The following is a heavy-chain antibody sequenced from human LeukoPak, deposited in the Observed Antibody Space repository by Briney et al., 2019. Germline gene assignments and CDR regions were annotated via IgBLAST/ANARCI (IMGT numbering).Heavy chain of an antibody. CDR3: ARSSGYDKSWYYFDY. CDR1: GFTFNNYY. CDR2: INPSGG. J-gene: IGHJ4*02. V-gene: IGHV1-46*02. D-gene: IGHD6-13*01. Sequence: GASVKVSCKASGFTFNNYYMHWVRQAPGQGLEWMGIINPSGGFYAQKFQGRVSMTRDTSTSTVYMEVSSLRSEDTAVYYCARSSGYDKSWYYFDYWGQGTLVTVSS.